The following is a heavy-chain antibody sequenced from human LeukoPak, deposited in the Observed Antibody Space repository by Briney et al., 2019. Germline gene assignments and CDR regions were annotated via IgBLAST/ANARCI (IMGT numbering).Heavy chain of an antibody. CDR1: GFTFSSYW. CDR3: AKNSGSTAL. Sequence: GGSLRLSCAASGFTFSSYWVHWVRQAPGKGLVWVSPINSDGSSTSYADSVKGRFTISRDNAKNTLSLQMNSLRAEDTAMYYCAKNSGSTALWGQGTLVTVSS. CDR2: INSDGSST. D-gene: IGHD1-26*01. V-gene: IGHV3-74*01. J-gene: IGHJ4*02.